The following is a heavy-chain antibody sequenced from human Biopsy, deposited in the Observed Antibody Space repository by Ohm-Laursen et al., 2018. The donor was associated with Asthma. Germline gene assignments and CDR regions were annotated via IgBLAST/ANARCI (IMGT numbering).Heavy chain of an antibody. D-gene: IGHD2-2*01. CDR1: GGTFNTYV. CDR2: INSGLGTT. J-gene: IGHJ4*02. V-gene: IGHV1-69*13. Sequence: SVKVSCKSLGGTFNTYVIGWVRQAPGQGLKWMGGINSGLGTTTYPQKFQDRVTITADDSTSTVYMELSSLRSEDTAVYYCARKAGSCISRTCYSLDFWDQGTLVTVSS. CDR3: ARKAGSCISRTCYSLDF.